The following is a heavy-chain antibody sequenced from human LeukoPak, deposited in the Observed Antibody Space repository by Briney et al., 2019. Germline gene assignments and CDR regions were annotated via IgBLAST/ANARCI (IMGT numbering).Heavy chain of an antibody. CDR1: GFTVSSNY. CDR2: VYSGGST. J-gene: IGHJ4*02. Sequence: GGSLRLSCAASGFTVSSNYMSWVRQAPGKGLEWVSVVYSGGSTYYADSVKGRFTISGDNSKNTLYLQMNSLRAEDTAVYYCARDVQCGGDCYYDYWGQGTLVTVSS. D-gene: IGHD2-21*01. CDR3: ARDVQCGGDCYYDY. V-gene: IGHV3-66*02.